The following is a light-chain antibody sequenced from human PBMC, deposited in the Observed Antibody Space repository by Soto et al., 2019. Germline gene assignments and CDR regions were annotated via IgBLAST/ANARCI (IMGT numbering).Light chain of an antibody. J-gene: IGLJ1*01. CDR1: SSDVGGFNY. V-gene: IGLV2-14*01. CDR3: YSYTSSSTLYV. Sequence: QSVLTQPASVSGSPGQSITISCTGTSSDVGGFNYVSWYQQHPGKAPKLMIYDVTDRPSGVSDRFSGSKSGNTASLTISGLQTEDEADYSCYSYTSSSTLYVFVTGTKVTVL. CDR2: DVT.